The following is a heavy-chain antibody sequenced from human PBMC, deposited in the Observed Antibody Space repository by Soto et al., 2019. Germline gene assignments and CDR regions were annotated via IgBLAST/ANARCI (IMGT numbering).Heavy chain of an antibody. Sequence: SETLSLTCTVSGASITRDGYYWSWLRQHPGKGLEWIGHIYYSGNTYYDLSLGGRLTISVDTSKNQFSLRLTSVTAADTAVYYCARTVGSGSPDFDYWGQGTLVTV. CDR1: GASITRDGYY. CDR3: ARTVGSGSPDFDY. D-gene: IGHD3-10*01. V-gene: IGHV4-31*03. J-gene: IGHJ4*02. CDR2: IYYSGNT.